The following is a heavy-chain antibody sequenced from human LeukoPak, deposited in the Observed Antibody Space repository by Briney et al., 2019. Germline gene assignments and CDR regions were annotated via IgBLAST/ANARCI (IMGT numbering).Heavy chain of an antibody. CDR1: GYTFTSYG. D-gene: IGHD6-13*01. CDR2: ISAYNGNT. Sequence: ASVKVSCKASGYTFTSYGISWVRQAPGQGLEWMGWISAYNGNTNYAQKFQGRVTMTRNTSISTACMELSSLRSEDTAVYYCARVGYSSSWYYYYYGMDVWGQGSTVTVSS. CDR3: ARVGYSSSWYYYYYGMDV. J-gene: IGHJ6*02. V-gene: IGHV1-18*01.